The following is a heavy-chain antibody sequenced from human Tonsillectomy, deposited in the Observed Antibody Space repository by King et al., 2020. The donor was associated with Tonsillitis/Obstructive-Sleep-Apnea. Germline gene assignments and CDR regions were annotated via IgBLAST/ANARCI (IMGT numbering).Heavy chain of an antibody. CDR2: INHSGST. J-gene: IGHJ6*03. CDR1: GGSFSGYY. D-gene: IGHD2-2*01. CDR3: ASTLFFYTSPYYMDV. Sequence: VQLQQWGAGLLKPSETLSLTCAVYGGSFSGYYWSWIRQPPGKGLEWIGEINHSGSTNYNPSLKSRVTISVDTSKNQFSLKLNSVTAADTAMYYCASTLFFYTSPYYMDVWGKGTTVTVSS. V-gene: IGHV4-34*01.